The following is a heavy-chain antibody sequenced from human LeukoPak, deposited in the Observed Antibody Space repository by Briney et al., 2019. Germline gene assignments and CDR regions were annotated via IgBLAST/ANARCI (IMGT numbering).Heavy chain of an antibody. CDR2: ISAYNGST. CDR3: ARDGYCSGGSCYSSVFDY. V-gene: IGHV1-18*01. Sequence: ASVKVSCKASGYTFTSYGISWVRQAPGQGLEWMGWISAYNGSTNYAQKLQGRVTMTTDTSTSTAYMELRSLRSDDTAVYYCARDGYCSGGSCYSSVFDYWGQGTLVTVSS. D-gene: IGHD2-15*01. J-gene: IGHJ4*02. CDR1: GYTFTSYG.